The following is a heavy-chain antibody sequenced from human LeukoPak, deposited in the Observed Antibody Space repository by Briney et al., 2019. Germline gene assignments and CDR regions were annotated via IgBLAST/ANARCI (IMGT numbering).Heavy chain of an antibody. CDR3: ARHKGAGIAVAPADY. Sequence: PSETLSLTCTVSGGSISSYYWSWIRRPPGKGPEWIGYIYYSGSTNYNPSLKSRVTISVDTSKNQFSLKLSSVTAADTAVYYCARHKGAGIAVAPADYWGQGTLVTVSS. D-gene: IGHD6-19*01. CDR1: GGSISSYY. V-gene: IGHV4-59*08. J-gene: IGHJ4*02. CDR2: IYYSGST.